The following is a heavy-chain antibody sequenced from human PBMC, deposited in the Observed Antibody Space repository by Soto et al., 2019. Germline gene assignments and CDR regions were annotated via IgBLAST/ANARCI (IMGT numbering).Heavy chain of an antibody. D-gene: IGHD6-13*01. V-gene: IGHV1-3*01. CDR3: ARDSAAAAGTPVLDY. CDR1: GYTFTSYA. CDR2: INAGNGNT. J-gene: IGHJ4*02. Sequence: QVQLVQSGAEVKKPGASVKVSCKASGYTFTSYAMHWVRQAPGQRLEWMGWINAGNGNTKYSQKFQGRVTITRDTSASTAYMELSSLRSEDTAVHYCARDSAAAAGTPVLDYWGQGTLVTVSS.